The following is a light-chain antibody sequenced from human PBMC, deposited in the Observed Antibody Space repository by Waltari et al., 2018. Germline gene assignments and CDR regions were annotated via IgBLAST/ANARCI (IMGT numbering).Light chain of an antibody. Sequence: EIVMTQSPATLSVSPAERATLPCRASQSDSSNLAWYQQKPGQAPRLLIYGASTRATGIPARFSGSGSGTEFTLTISSLQSEDFAVYYCQQYNNWPPLTFGGGTKVEIK. CDR3: QQYNNWPPLT. CDR1: QSDSSN. V-gene: IGKV3-15*01. CDR2: GAS. J-gene: IGKJ4*01.